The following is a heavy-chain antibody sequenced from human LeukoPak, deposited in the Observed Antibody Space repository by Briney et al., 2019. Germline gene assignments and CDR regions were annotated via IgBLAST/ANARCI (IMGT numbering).Heavy chain of an antibody. CDR1: GFTFDDYA. Sequence: SLRLSCAASGFTFDDYAMYWVRQAPGKGLEWVSGISWNSGSIGYADSVKGRFTISRDNSKNTLYLQMKSLRAEDTAVYYCAKGGGYEAQYYYYYLDVWGKGTTVTISS. D-gene: IGHD5-12*01. CDR3: AKGGGYEAQYYYYYLDV. J-gene: IGHJ6*03. CDR2: ISWNSGSI. V-gene: IGHV3-9*01.